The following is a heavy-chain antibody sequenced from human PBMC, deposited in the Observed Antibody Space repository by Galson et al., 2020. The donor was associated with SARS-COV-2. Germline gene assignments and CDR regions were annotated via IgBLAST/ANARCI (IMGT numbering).Heavy chain of an antibody. CDR3: ARSMVGGGIEDAFDI. Sequence: SAPTLAKPTQTLTLTYTFSRFSLSTSGMCVSWIRQPPGNALDSLAPLEWDDDKYYSTSLKTRPTIPKDTPKNQVVLTMTNMDPVDTATYYCARSMVGGGIEDAFDIWGQGTMVTVSS. CDR2: LEWDDDK. V-gene: IGHV2-70*01. CDR1: RFSLSTSGMC. D-gene: IGHD3-10*01. J-gene: IGHJ3*02.